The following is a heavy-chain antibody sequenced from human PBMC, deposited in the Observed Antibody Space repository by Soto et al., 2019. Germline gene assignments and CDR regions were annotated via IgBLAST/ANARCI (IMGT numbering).Heavy chain of an antibody. D-gene: IGHD5-12*01. Sequence: ASVKVSCKASGYTFTSYGISWVRQAPGQGLEWMGWISAYNGNTNYAQKLQGRVTMTTDTSTSTAYMELRSLRSDDTAVYYCARDGSGYDYAYYYYSYGMDVWGQWPTVTVSS. CDR3: ARDGSGYDYAYYYYSYGMDV. J-gene: IGHJ6*02. CDR2: ISAYNGNT. CDR1: GYTFTSYG. V-gene: IGHV1-18*01.